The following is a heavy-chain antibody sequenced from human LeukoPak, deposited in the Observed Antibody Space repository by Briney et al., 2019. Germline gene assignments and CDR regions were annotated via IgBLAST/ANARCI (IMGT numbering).Heavy chain of an antibody. V-gene: IGHV3-7*04. Sequence: GGSLRLSCAASGLTLSSYWMSWVRQAPGKGLEWEANIKEDGSESHYVHSVEDRFTIFRDNARNSLYLQMNSLRAEDTAVYYCTRAFFYYDYDANEYWGQGTLVTVSS. CDR1: GLTLSSYW. CDR3: TRAFFYYDYDANEY. CDR2: IKEDGSES. D-gene: IGHD3-22*01. J-gene: IGHJ4*01.